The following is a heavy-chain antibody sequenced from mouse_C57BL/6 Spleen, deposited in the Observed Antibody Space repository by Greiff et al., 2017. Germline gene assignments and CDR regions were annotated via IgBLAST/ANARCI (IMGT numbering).Heavy chain of an antibody. CDR2: IYPRDGST. Sequence: QVQLQQSDAELVKPGASVKISCKVSGYTFTDLTIHWMKQRPEQGLEWIGYIYPRDGSTKYNEKFKGKATLTADKSSSTAYMQLNSLTSEDSAVYFCARNLYYGRSPYYFDYWGQGTTLTVSS. J-gene: IGHJ2*01. V-gene: IGHV1-78*01. D-gene: IGHD1-1*01. CDR3: ARNLYYGRSPYYFDY. CDR1: GYTFTDLT.